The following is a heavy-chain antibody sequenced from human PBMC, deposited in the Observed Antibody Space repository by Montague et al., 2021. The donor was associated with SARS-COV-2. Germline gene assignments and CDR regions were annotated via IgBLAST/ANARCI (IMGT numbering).Heavy chain of an antibody. J-gene: IGHJ4*02. D-gene: IGHD2-15*01. CDR3: ARAERGSCGDGNCYQYFFNY. V-gene: IGHV6-1*01. CDR1: GDSVSTNSGT. Sequence: CAISGDSVSTNSGTWNWVKLSPSRGLEWLGRTYYRSEWYSDYSVSVKSRISINPDTSKNQFSPQLNSVTPEDKAVYYCARAERGSCGDGNCYQYFFNYWGQGTLVTVSS. CDR2: TYYRSEWYS.